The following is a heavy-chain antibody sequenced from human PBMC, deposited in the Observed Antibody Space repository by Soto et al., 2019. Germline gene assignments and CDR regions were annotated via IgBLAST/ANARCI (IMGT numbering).Heavy chain of an antibody. V-gene: IGHV3-33*01. J-gene: IGHJ5*02. CDR2: IWYDGSNK. Sequence: GGSLRLSCAASGFTFSSYGMHWVRQAPGKGLEWVAVIWYDGSNKYYADSVKGRFTISRDNSKNTLYLQMNSLRAEDTAVYYCAADPQYSNSLNWFDPRGQGTLVTVS. D-gene: IGHD4-4*01. CDR3: AADPQYSNSLNWFDP. CDR1: GFTFSSYG.